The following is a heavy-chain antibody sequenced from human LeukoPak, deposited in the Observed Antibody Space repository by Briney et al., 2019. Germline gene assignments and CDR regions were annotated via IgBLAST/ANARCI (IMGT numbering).Heavy chain of an antibody. CDR1: GFTFSSYA. Sequence: GGSLRLSCAASGFTFSSYAMHWVRQAPRKGLEYVSAISSTGGSTYYANSVKGRFTISRDNSKNTLYLQMGSLRAEDMAVYYCARDTGYCSGGGCRHTGLFDYWGQGTLVTVSS. V-gene: IGHV3-64*01. CDR2: ISSTGGST. CDR3: ARDTGYCSGGGCRHTGLFDY. D-gene: IGHD2-15*01. J-gene: IGHJ4*02.